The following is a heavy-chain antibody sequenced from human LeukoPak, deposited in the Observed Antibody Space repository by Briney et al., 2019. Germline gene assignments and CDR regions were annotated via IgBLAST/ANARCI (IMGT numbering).Heavy chain of an antibody. D-gene: IGHD6-6*01. Sequence: SETLSLTCTVSGGSISSYYWSWIRQPPWKGLEWIGYIYYSGSTNYNPSLKSRVTISVDTSKNQFSLKLSSVTAADTAVYYCARDRHSSSAIDYWGQGTLVTVSS. CDR1: GGSISSYY. V-gene: IGHV4-59*12. J-gene: IGHJ4*02. CDR2: IYYSGST. CDR3: ARDRHSSSAIDY.